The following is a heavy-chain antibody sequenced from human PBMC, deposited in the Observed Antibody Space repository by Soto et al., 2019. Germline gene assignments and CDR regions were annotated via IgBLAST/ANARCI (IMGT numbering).Heavy chain of an antibody. CDR3: ARSPDSGDNSIDY. J-gene: IGHJ4*02. Sequence: GGSLRLSCPASGFPFSSYWMTWVRQAPGKGLEWVSSISGGGGGTHYADSVKGRFTISRDNSKNTLYLQMNSLRAEDTAVYYCARSPDSGDNSIDYWGQGTLVTVSS. D-gene: IGHD4-17*01. CDR1: GFPFSSYW. V-gene: IGHV3-23*01. CDR2: ISGGGGGT.